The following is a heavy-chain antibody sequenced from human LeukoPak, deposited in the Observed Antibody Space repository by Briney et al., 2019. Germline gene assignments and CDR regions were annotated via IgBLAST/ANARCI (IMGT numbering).Heavy chain of an antibody. CDR3: ARSLRGAAHHFDY. J-gene: IGHJ4*02. D-gene: IGHD6-6*01. V-gene: IGHV4-39*01. Sequence: SETLSLTCTVSDASISGYYWGGIRQPPGKGLEWIGSIYFTGNAYYNPSLKSRVTISVDTSKNQFSLILRSVTAADTAVYYCARSLRGAAHHFDYWGQGTLVTVSS. CDR1: DASISGYY. CDR2: IYFTGNA.